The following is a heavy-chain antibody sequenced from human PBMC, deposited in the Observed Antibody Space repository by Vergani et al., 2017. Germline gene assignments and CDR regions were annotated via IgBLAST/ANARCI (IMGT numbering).Heavy chain of an antibody. CDR1: GYSISRGYY. D-gene: IGHD3-16*01. V-gene: IGHV4-38-2*02. J-gene: IGHJ3*02. Sequence: QVQLQVSGPGLVKPSETLSLTCSVSGYSISRGYYWGWIRQPPGKGLEWIATVFHSGSAYYNPSLRRRVTISVETSKNQFSLRLTTLTAADTAVYYCARQFWVSQGVGAFETWGRGTEVSVSS. CDR2: VFHSGSA. CDR3: ARQFWVSQGVGAFET.